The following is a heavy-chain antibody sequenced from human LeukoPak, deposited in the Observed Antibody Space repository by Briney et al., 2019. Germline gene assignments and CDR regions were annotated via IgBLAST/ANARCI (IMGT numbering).Heavy chain of an antibody. J-gene: IGHJ5*02. CDR3: ARELWFVNAPGSWFDP. Sequence: SETLSLTCAVSGDSLSSGDYSWSWIRQPSGRGLEWIGYIFHSGSSYYNPSLKRRATISVDRSKNQFSLRLTSVTAADTAVYYCARELWFVNAPGSWFDPWGQGTLVTVSS. V-gene: IGHV4-30-2*01. D-gene: IGHD3-10*01. CDR1: GDSLSSGDYS. CDR2: IFHSGSS.